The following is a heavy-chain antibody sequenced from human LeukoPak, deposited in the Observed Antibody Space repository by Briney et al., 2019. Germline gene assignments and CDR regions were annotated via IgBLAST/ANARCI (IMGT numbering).Heavy chain of an antibody. D-gene: IGHD2-2*01. Sequence: GGSLGLSCAASGFTFSSYSMNWVRQAPGKGLEWVSSISSSSSYIYYADSVKGRFTISRDNAKNSLYLQMNSLRAEDTAVYYCASGVVRGWSYYYGMDVWGQGTTVTVSS. V-gene: IGHV3-21*01. J-gene: IGHJ6*02. CDR3: ASGVVRGWSYYYGMDV. CDR1: GFTFSSYS. CDR2: ISSSSSYI.